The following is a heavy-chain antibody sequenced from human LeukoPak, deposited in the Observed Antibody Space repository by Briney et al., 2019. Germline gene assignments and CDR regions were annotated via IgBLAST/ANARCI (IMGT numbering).Heavy chain of an antibody. V-gene: IGHV4-39*07. CDR3: ARYHNGYDDY. CDR2: IYYGGST. Sequence: SETLSLTCTVSGGSLSSSSYYWGWIRQPPGKGLEWIGTIYYGGSTYYNPSLKSRVTISLDRSKNQFSLKLSSVTDADTAVYYCARYHNGYDDYWGQGSLVTVSS. J-gene: IGHJ4*02. CDR1: GGSLSSSSYY. D-gene: IGHD5-12*01.